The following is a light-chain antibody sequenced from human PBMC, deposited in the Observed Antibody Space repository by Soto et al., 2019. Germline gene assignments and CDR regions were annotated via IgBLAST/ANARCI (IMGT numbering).Light chain of an antibody. Sequence: SSELTQPPSVSVAPGKTARITCGGSNIGSTTVHWYQQKPGQAPVLVIYDDSDRPSGIPERFSGSNSGNTATLTISRVEAGDEADYHCQVWDSTSDHPVIFGGGTKLTVL. CDR3: QVWDSTSDHPVI. V-gene: IGLV3-21*04. J-gene: IGLJ2*01. CDR1: NIGSTT. CDR2: DDS.